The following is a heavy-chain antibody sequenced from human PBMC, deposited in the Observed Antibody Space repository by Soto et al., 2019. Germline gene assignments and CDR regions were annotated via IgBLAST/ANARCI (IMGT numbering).Heavy chain of an antibody. CDR2: IKPDGSEK. J-gene: IGHJ4*02. Sequence: RLSCAASGFTFCSYAMSWVRQAPGRGLEWVANIKPDGSEKYYVDSVKGRFTISRDDAKNSLYLEMNSLRAEDTAVYYCARLSPYWGQGALVTVSS. CDR3: ARLSPY. CDR1: GFTFCSYA. V-gene: IGHV3-7*01. D-gene: IGHD3-16*02.